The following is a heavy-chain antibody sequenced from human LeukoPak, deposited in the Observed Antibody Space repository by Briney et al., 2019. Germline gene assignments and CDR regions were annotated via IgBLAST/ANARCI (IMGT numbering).Heavy chain of an antibody. Sequence: SVKVSCKASGGTFSSYAISWVRQPPGQGREWMGGIIPICGTANYAQKFQGRVTLTADESTSTAYMELSSLRSEDTAVYYCARDTQSGSGYQRNAFDTWGEGTMVTVSS. D-gene: IGHD5-12*01. V-gene: IGHV1-69*01. CDR3: ARDTQSGSGYQRNAFDT. J-gene: IGHJ3*02. CDR1: GGTFSSYA. CDR2: IIPICGTA.